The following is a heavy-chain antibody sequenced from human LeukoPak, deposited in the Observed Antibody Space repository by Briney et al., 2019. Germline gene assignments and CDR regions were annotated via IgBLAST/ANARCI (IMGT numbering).Heavy chain of an antibody. CDR2: IKGDGSDK. Sequence: GGSLRLSCAASGFTFSSSWMTWVRQAPGKGLEWLANIKGDGSDKNYVDSVKGRFTISRDNAKNSLFLQMSSLRAEDTAVYYCARDHCGSGIWGYWGQGTLVTVSS. J-gene: IGHJ4*02. CDR3: ARDHCGSGIWGY. V-gene: IGHV3-7*03. D-gene: IGHD3-10*01. CDR1: GFTFSSSW.